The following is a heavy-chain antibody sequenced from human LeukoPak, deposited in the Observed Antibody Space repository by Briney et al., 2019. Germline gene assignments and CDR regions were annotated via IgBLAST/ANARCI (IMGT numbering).Heavy chain of an antibody. D-gene: IGHD1-26*01. V-gene: IGHV4-59*08. Sequence: GSLRLSCAASGFSFSDYYMSWIRQPPGKGLEWIGYIFYSGSTNYNPSLKSRVTMSVDTSKNQLSLKLRSVTAADTAVYYCARQRGRWDSFDYWGQGTLVTVSS. J-gene: IGHJ4*02. CDR3: ARQRGRWDSFDY. CDR1: GFSFSDYY. CDR2: IFYSGST.